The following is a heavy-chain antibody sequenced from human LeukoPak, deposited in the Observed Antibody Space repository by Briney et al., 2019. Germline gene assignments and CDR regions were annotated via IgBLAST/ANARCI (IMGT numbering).Heavy chain of an antibody. V-gene: IGHV4-4*07. Sequence: SETLSLTCTVSGGSISGYYWSWVRQPAGKGLEWIGRLYSSGTTYYKPSLKSPVTMSVYPSNNPFSLRLRSVTAADTAVYYCARGSSGSTKRYYFDYWGQGALVTVSS. J-gene: IGHJ4*02. CDR2: LYSSGTT. CDR3: ARGSSGSTKRYYFDY. D-gene: IGHD3-22*01. CDR1: GGSISGYY.